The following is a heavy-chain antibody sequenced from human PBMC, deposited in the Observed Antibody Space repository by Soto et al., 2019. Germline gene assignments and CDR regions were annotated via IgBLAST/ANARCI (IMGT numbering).Heavy chain of an antibody. Sequence: EVLLVESGGGLVQPGGSLTLSCAASRFTIGNYWMNWVRQAPGKGLEWAANIKGDGSEKYYVGSVEGRFTISRDNTKNSLDLQMNSLRVEDTAVYDCAAGCPPDFWGQGTLVTVSS. J-gene: IGHJ4*02. CDR3: AAGCPPDF. CDR1: RFTIGNYW. V-gene: IGHV3-7*01. CDR2: IKGDGSEK. D-gene: IGHD3-3*01.